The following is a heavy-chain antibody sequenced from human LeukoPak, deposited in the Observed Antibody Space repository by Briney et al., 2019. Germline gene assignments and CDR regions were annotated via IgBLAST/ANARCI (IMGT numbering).Heavy chain of an antibody. J-gene: IGHJ4*02. CDR1: GFTFTSSA. D-gene: IGHD2-2*02. CDR2: IVVGSGNT. Sequence: SVKVSCKASGFTFTSSAVQWVRQARGQRLEWIGWIVVGSGNTNYAQKFQERVTITRDMSTSTAYMELSSLRSEDTAVYYCAAVGVGCSSTSCYTTDFDYWGQGTLVTVSS. CDR3: AAVGVGCSSTSCYTTDFDY. V-gene: IGHV1-58*01.